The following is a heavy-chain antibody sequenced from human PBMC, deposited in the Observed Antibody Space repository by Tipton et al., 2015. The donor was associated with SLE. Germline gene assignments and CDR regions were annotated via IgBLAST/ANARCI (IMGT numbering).Heavy chain of an antibody. Sequence: TLSLTCAVYVGSFSGYYWSWIRQPPGRGLEWIGEINHSGGTNYNPSLKSRVTISLDTSKNQFSLRLSSVTAADTAVYYCARDRGWELQKYIWFDPWGRGTLVTVSS. CDR1: VGSFSGYY. D-gene: IGHD1-26*01. CDR2: INHSGGT. J-gene: IGHJ5*02. V-gene: IGHV4-34*01. CDR3: ARDRGWELQKYIWFDP.